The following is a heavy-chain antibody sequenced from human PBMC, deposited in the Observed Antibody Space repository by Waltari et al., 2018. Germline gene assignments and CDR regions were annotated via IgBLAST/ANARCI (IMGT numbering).Heavy chain of an antibody. Sequence: EVQVVESGGGVVRPGGCLRLACVTRGFSVSSYTMKWVRQAPGKGLEWVSSIIPNSIKTYYLESVRGRFTISRDNAWNSLYLQMDSLRVEDSAVYYCASDPSMQHVAAGGYWGQGTLVTVSS. CDR1: GFSVSSYT. D-gene: IGHD2-8*01. J-gene: IGHJ4*02. CDR2: IIPNSIKT. CDR3: ASDPSMQHVAAGGY. V-gene: IGHV3-21*01.